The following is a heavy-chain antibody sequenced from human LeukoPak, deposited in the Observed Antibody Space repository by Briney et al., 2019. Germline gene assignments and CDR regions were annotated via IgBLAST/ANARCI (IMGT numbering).Heavy chain of an antibody. CDR1: GFTFSSYG. V-gene: IGHV3-30*02. D-gene: IGHD5-12*01. J-gene: IGHJ4*02. CDR3: AKDLVDIVATIDHYFDC. Sequence: PGGSPRLSCAASGFTFSSYGMHWVRQAPGKGLEWVAFIRYDGSNKYYADSVKGRFTISRDNSKNTLYLQMNSLRAEDTAVYYCAKDLVDIVATIDHYFDCWGQGTLVTVSS. CDR2: IRYDGSNK.